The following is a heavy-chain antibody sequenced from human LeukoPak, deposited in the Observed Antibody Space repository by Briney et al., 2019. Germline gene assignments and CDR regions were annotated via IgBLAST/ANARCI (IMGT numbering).Heavy chain of an antibody. CDR3: ARGVAAAGTGAEYFQH. V-gene: IGHV1-8*01. D-gene: IGHD6-13*01. CDR2: MNPNSGNT. CDR1: GYIFTSYD. J-gene: IGHJ1*01. Sequence: GASVKVSCKASGYIFTSYDINWVRQATGQGLEWMGWMNPNSGNTGYAQKFQGRVTMTRNTSISTAYMELSSLRSEDTAVYYCARGVAAAGTGAEYFQHWGQGTLVTVSS.